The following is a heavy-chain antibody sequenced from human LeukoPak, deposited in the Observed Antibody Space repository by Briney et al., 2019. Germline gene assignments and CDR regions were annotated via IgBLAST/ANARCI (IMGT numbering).Heavy chain of an antibody. CDR1: GFTFSTYW. CDR3: AKGYGAHRGPPRY. Sequence: GGSLRLSCAASGFTFSTYWMHWVRQAPGKGLVWVSRINSDGTGTSYADSVKGRFTISRDNAKNTLYLQMNSLRAEDTAVYYCAKGYGAHRGPPRYWGQGTLVTVSS. CDR2: INSDGTGT. V-gene: IGHV3-74*01. J-gene: IGHJ4*02. D-gene: IGHD3-10*01.